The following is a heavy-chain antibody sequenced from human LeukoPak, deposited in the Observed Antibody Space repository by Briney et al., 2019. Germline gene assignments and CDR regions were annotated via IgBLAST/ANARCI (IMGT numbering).Heavy chain of an antibody. CDR1: GGSFSGYY. D-gene: IGHD3-3*01. V-gene: IGHV4-34*01. Sequence: SETLSLTCAVYGGSFSGYYWSWIRQPPGKGLEWIGEINHSGSTNYNPSLKSRVTTSVDTSKNQFSLKLSSVTAADTAVYYCALLERGYDFWSTNMDVWGQGTTVTVSS. J-gene: IGHJ6*02. CDR2: INHSGST. CDR3: ALLERGYDFWSTNMDV.